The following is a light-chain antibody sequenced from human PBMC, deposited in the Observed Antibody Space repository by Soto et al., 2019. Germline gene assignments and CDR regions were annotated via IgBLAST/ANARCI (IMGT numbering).Light chain of an antibody. CDR1: QGISNY. Sequence: DIQMTQSPSSLSASVGDRVTITCRASQGISNYLAWYQQIPGKVPKLLISAASTLQSGVPSRFSGSGSGTDFHLTISSLQPEDVATYYCQKYTNVPAFGGGTKVEIK. J-gene: IGKJ4*01. CDR2: AAS. CDR3: QKYTNVPA. V-gene: IGKV1-27*01.